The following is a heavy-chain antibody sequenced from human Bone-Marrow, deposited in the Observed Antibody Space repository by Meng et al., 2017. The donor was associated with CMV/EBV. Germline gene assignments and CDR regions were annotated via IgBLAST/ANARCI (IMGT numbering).Heavy chain of an antibody. D-gene: IGHD5-12*01. J-gene: IGHJ4*02. CDR3: ARDGGGSDPWLDH. Sequence: GESLKISCAASGFNFSSDAMHWVRQAPGKGLEWVTVISYDGTDKYYADSVKGRFTISRDTSKNTLYLQMNSLRAEDTAVYYCARDGGGSDPWLDHWGQGTLVTVSS. V-gene: IGHV3-30*04. CDR2: ISYDGTDK. CDR1: GFNFSSDA.